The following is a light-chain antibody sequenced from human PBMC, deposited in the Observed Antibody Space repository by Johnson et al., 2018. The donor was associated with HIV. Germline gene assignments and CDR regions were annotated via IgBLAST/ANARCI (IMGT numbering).Light chain of an antibody. V-gene: IGLV1-51*02. CDR1: SSNIGNNY. J-gene: IGLJ1*01. CDR2: ENN. Sequence: QSVLTQPPSVSAAPGQKVTISCSGSSSNIGNNYVSWYQQLPGTAPKLLIYENNKRPSGIPDRFSGSKSGTSATLGITGLQTGDEADYYCGTWDSSLSAYYVFGTRTKVPVL. CDR3: GTWDSSLSAYYV.